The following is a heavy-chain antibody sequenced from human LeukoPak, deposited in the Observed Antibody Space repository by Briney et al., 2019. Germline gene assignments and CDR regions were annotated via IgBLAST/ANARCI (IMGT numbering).Heavy chain of an antibody. V-gene: IGHV4-39*03. Sequence: NSSETLSLTCTVSGGSISSCSYYWGWIRQPPGKGLEWIGSIYYSGSTNYNPSLKSRVTISVDTSKNQFSLKLSSVTAADTAVYYGTRSSGWRSPLSYWGQGTLVTVSS. CDR3: TRSSGWRSPLSY. CDR2: IYYSGST. CDR1: GGSISSCSYY. D-gene: IGHD6-19*01. J-gene: IGHJ4*02.